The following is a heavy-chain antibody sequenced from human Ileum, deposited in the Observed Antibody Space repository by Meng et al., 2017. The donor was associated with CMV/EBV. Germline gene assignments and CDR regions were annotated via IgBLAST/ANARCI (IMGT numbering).Heavy chain of an antibody. D-gene: IGHD3-22*01. Sequence: FSSYSITWVRQAPGKGLEWVSSISSSSSYIYYADSVKGRFTISRDNAKNSLYLQMNSLRAEDTAVYYCARDAYYYDSSGYYSLPFDYWGQGTLVTVSS. CDR2: ISSSSSYI. V-gene: IGHV3-21*01. CDR3: ARDAYYYDSSGYYSLPFDY. CDR1: FSSYS. J-gene: IGHJ4*02.